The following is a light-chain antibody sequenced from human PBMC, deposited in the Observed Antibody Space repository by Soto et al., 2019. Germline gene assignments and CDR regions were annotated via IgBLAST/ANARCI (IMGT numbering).Light chain of an antibody. V-gene: IGLV8-61*01. CDR3: SSYTTTSTLGV. Sequence: QAVVTQEPSFSVSPGGTVTLTCGLSSGSVSTSYYPSWYQQTPGQAPRTLIYSTNSRSSGVPDRFSGSILGNKAALTITGAQADDESDYYCSSYTTTSTLGVFGGGTKLTVL. CDR1: SGSVSTSYY. J-gene: IGLJ2*01. CDR2: STN.